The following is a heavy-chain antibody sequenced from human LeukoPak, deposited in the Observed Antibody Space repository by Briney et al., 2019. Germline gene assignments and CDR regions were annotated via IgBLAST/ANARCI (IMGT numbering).Heavy chain of an antibody. D-gene: IGHD3-3*01. CDR2: VNPNSGNT. J-gene: IGHJ4*02. V-gene: IGHV1-8*01. Sequence: GASVKVSCKASGYTFTSYDINWVRQATGQGLEWMGWVNPNSGNTGYAQKFQGRVTMTRNTSISTAYMELRSLRSDDTAVYYCARALGTTIFEVLDYWGQGTLVTVSS. CDR3: ARALGTTIFEVLDY. CDR1: GYTFTSYD.